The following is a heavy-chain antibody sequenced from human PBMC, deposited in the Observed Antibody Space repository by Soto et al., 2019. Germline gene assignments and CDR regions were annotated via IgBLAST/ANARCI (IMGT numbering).Heavy chain of an antibody. J-gene: IGHJ4*02. CDR2: IIPIFGTA. CDR3: ARSPAYSSGWYVDY. CDR1: GGTFSSYA. V-gene: IGHV1-69*13. D-gene: IGHD6-19*01. Sequence: SVKVSFKASGGTFSSYAISWLRQAPGQGLEWMGGIIPIFGTANYAQKFQGRVTITADESTSTAYMELSSLRSEDTAVYYCARSPAYSSGWYVDYWGQGTLVTVSS.